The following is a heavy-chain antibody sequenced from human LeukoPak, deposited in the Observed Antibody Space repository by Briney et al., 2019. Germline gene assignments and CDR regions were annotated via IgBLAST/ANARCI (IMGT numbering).Heavy chain of an antibody. CDR3: AKVTNSRRWLQLNYFDF. CDR2: IPYDGSNK. J-gene: IGHJ4*02. CDR1: GFTFSSYG. V-gene: IGHV3-30*02. Sequence: GGSLRLSRAASGFTFSSYGTHWVRQAPGKGLEWVAFIPYDGSNKYCADSVKGRFTISRDNSKNTLYLQMNILRAEDTAVYYCAKVTNSRRWLQLNYFDFWGQGTLVTVSS. D-gene: IGHD5-24*01.